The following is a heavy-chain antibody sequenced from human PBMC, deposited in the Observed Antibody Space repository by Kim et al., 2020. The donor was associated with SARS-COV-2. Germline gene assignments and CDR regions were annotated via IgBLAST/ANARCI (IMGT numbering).Heavy chain of an antibody. D-gene: IGHD2-21*01. Sequence: GGSLRLSCVASGFTFSPYSMNWIRQAPGKGLEWISYITSTSATIHYADSVKGRFTISRDNAKNSVFLQMNSLRDDDTALYYCARSVEGAFDVWGQGTMLAVSS. CDR3: ARSVEGAFDV. V-gene: IGHV3-48*02. J-gene: IGHJ3*01. CDR2: ITSTSATI. CDR1: GFTFSPYS.